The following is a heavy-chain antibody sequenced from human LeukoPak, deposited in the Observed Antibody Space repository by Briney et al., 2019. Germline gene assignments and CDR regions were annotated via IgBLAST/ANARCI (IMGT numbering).Heavy chain of an antibody. CDR3: ARGSDSGSYAIPYYYYYMDV. D-gene: IGHD1-26*01. CDR1: GGSISSTSYY. Sequence: PSETLSLTCTVSGGSISSTSYYWGWIRQPPGKGLEWIGTIYYSGSTYYNPSLKSRVTISVDTSKNQFSLKLSSVTAADTAVYYCARGSDSGSYAIPYYYYYMDVWGKGTTVTISS. V-gene: IGHV4-39*07. J-gene: IGHJ6*03. CDR2: IYYSGST.